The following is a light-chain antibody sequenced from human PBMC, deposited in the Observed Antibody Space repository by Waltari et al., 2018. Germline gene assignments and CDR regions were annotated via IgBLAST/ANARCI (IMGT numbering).Light chain of an antibody. J-gene: IGLJ2*01. V-gene: IGLV2-14*03. CDR1: SSDVGGYHY. CDR2: DVS. Sequence: QSALTQPASVSGSPGQSITISCTGTSSDVGGYHYVSWYQLHPGKAPKLMIYDVSNRPSGVSNRFSGSKSGNTASLTISGLQAEDEADYYCSSYTTSSTLVVFGGGTKLTVL. CDR3: SSYTTSSTLVV.